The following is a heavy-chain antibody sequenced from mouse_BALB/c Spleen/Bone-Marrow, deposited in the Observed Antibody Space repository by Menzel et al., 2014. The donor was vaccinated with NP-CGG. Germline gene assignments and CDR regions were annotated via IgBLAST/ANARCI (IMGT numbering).Heavy chain of an antibody. Sequence: EVQRVESGGGLVKPGGSLKLSCAASGFSFSSYALSWVRQTPEKRLEWVASISGGGNSYHSDNMKGRFTISRDNARNILYPQMSSLRSEDTAMYYCTRARGVTTATPYYFDYWGQGTALTVSS. D-gene: IGHD1-2*01. CDR1: GFSFSSYA. CDR2: ISGGGNS. J-gene: IGHJ2*01. V-gene: IGHV5-6-5*01. CDR3: TRARGVTTATPYYFDY.